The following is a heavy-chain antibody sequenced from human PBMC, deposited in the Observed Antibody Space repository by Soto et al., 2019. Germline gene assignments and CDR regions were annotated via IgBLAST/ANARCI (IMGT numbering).Heavy chain of an antibody. CDR1: GFTFGGSA. V-gene: IGHV3-73*02. J-gene: IGHJ4*02. CDR2: IRSKTNSYAT. CDR3: SRHTDVVQWLVVPTDYNFAS. Sequence: EGQLVESGGGLVQPGGSLKLSCAASGFTFGGSAMHWFRQASGKGLEWVGHIRSKTNSYATAYAESVKVRFTISRDDSMNTADLQMNSLKTEDTAVYFCSRHTDVVQWLVVPTDYNFASWGQGTLVTVSS. D-gene: IGHD6-19*01.